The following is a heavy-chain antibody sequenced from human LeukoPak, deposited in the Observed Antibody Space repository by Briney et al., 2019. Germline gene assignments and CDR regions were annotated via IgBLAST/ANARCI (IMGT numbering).Heavy chain of an antibody. CDR2: ISGSGGST. CDR1: GFTFSGSA. V-gene: IGHV3-23*01. CDR3: AKDPDPDYYDSSGHEGY. Sequence: PGGSLRLSCAASGFTFSGSAMSWVRQAPGKGLEWVSAISGSGGSTYYADSVKGRFTISRDNSKNTLYLQMNSLRAEDTAVYYCAKDPDPDYYDSSGHEGYWGQGTLVTVSS. J-gene: IGHJ4*02. D-gene: IGHD3-22*01.